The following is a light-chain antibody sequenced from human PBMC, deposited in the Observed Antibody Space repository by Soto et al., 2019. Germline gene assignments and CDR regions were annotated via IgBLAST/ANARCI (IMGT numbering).Light chain of an antibody. CDR3: MQGLHIPIT. Sequence: DCVMTQSPLSLAVTPGEPAAISCRSNQSLLHSNGKNYLDWFLQKPGQSPQVLINLGSNRASGVPDRFSGSGSGTDFTLKISRVEAGDVWVYFCMQGLHIPITFGQGTRLEIK. CDR1: QSLLHSNGKNY. V-gene: IGKV2-28*01. J-gene: IGKJ5*01. CDR2: LGS.